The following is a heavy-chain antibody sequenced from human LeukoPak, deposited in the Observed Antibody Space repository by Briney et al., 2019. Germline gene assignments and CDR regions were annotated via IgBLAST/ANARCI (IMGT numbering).Heavy chain of an antibody. Sequence: PGRSLRLSCAASGFTFSTYGMHWVRQAPGKGLEWVAVIWYDGTNKYYADSVKGRFTISRDNSKNTLFLQMNSLRVEDTAVNYCARLGSGLRYFDYWGQGTLVTVSS. CDR1: GFTFSTYG. CDR2: IWYDGTNK. V-gene: IGHV3-33*01. D-gene: IGHD3-9*01. CDR3: ARLGSGLRYFDY. J-gene: IGHJ4*02.